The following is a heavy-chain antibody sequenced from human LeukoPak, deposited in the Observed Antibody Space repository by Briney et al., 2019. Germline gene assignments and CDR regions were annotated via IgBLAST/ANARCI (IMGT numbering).Heavy chain of an antibody. Sequence: GASVKVSCTASGYTFTSYAMHWVRQAPGQRLEWMGWINAGNGNTKYSQKFQGRVTITRDTSASTAYMELSSLRSEDTAVYYCARDPTHSSGYSIYYYYGMDVWGQGTTVTVSS. D-gene: IGHD3-22*01. V-gene: IGHV1-3*01. CDR2: INAGNGNT. CDR3: ARDPTHSSGYSIYYYYGMDV. CDR1: GYTFTSYA. J-gene: IGHJ6*02.